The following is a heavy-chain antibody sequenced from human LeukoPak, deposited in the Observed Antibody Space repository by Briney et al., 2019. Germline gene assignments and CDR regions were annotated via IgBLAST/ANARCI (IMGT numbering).Heavy chain of an antibody. CDR1: GGSISSYY. Sequence: PSETLSLTCTVSGGSISSYYWSWIRQPPGKGLEWIGYIYYSGSTNYNPSLKSRVTISVDTSKNQFSLKLSSVTAADTAVYYCARHRPWVVVVEAAPSIDAFDIWGQGTMVTVSS. CDR2: IYYSGST. J-gene: IGHJ3*02. CDR3: ARHRPWVVVVEAAPSIDAFDI. V-gene: IGHV4-59*08. D-gene: IGHD2-15*01.